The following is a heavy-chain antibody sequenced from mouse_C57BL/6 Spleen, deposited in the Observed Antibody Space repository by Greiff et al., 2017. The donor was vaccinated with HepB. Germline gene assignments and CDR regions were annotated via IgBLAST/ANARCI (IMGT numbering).Heavy chain of an antibody. J-gene: IGHJ1*03. CDR1: GYSFTGYY. D-gene: IGHD1-1*01. V-gene: IGHV1-42*01. CDR3: ARDGYYYGTSDV. CDR2: INPSTGGT. Sequence: EVQLQQSGPELVKPGASVKISCKASGYSFTGYYMNWVKQSPEKSLEWIGEINPSTGGTTYNQKFKAKATLTVDKSSSTAYMQLKSLTSEDSAVYYCARDGYYYGTSDVWGTGTTVTVSS.